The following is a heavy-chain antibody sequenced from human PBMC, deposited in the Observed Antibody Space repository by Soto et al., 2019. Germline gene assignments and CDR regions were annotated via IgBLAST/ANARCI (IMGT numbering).Heavy chain of an antibody. Sequence: GGSLRLSCAASGFTFSSYAMSWVRQAPGKGLEWVSAISGSGGSTYYADSVKGRFTISRDNSKNTLYLQMNSLRAEDTAVYYCARAKYCSSTSCYVPLDYWGQGTLVTVSS. CDR3: ARAKYCSSTSCYVPLDY. D-gene: IGHD2-2*01. CDR1: GFTFSSYA. J-gene: IGHJ4*02. CDR2: ISGSGGST. V-gene: IGHV3-23*01.